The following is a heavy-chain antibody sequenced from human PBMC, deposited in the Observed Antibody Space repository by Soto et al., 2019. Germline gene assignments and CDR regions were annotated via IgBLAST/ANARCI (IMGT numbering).Heavy chain of an antibody. CDR1: GGTFSSYA. CDR3: VSGWDCSGGRCYKYYFDY. J-gene: IGHJ4*02. D-gene: IGHD2-15*01. CDR2: IIPIFGTA. V-gene: IGHV1-69*13. Sequence: ASVKVSGKASGGTFSSYAISWVRQAPGQGLEWMGGIIPIFGTANYAQKFQGRVTITADESTSTAYMELSSLRSEDTAVYYCVSGWDCSGGRCYKYYFDYWGQGTLVTVSS.